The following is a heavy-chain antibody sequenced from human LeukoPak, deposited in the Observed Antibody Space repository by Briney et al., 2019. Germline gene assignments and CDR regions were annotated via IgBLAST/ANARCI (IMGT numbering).Heavy chain of an antibody. CDR2: ISGSGGAT. V-gene: IGHV3-23*01. J-gene: IGHJ4*02. Sequence: RSGGSLRLSCAASGFTFSSYAMSWVRQAPGKGLEWVSAISGSGGATYYANSVKGRFTISRDNSKNTLYLQMNSLRAEDTAVYYCARNFPIRDPYSSGWYDDYWGQGTLVTVSS. D-gene: IGHD6-19*01. CDR1: GFTFSSYA. CDR3: ARNFPIRDPYSSGWYDDY.